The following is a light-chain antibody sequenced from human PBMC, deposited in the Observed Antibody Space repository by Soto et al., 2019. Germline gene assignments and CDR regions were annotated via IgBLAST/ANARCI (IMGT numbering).Light chain of an antibody. CDR2: SNN. J-gene: IGLJ3*02. Sequence: QTVVTQPPSASGTPGQRATISCSGSSSNIGSNTVNWYQQLPGTAPKLLIYSNNQRPSGVPDRFSGSKSGTSASLAISALHSEDEADYYCAAWHDSLNGWVFGGGTKLTVL. CDR3: AAWHDSLNGWV. CDR1: SSNIGSNT. V-gene: IGLV1-44*01.